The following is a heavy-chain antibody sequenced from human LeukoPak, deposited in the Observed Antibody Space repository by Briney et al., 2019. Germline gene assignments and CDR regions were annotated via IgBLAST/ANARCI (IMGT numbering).Heavy chain of an antibody. CDR3: AGDIKRSRARWENLGFDP. CDR1: GGTFSSYA. D-gene: IGHD1-14*01. CDR2: INPSSGST. V-gene: IGHV1-46*01. Sequence: RASVKVSCKASGGTFSSYAINWVRQAPGQGLEWMGIINPSSGSTSYAQKFQGRVTMTTDTSTSTAYMELRSLRSDDTAMYYCAGDIKRSRARWENLGFDPWGQGTLVTVSS. J-gene: IGHJ5*02.